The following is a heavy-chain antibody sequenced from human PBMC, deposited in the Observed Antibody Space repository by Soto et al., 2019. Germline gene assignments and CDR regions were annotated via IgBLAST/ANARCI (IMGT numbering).Heavy chain of an antibody. V-gene: IGHV1-18*01. J-gene: IGHJ6*02. CDR3: AREGFCSSGSCALYSHDYFGMDV. CDR1: GYTFARYG. Sequence: QVQLVQSGAEVMKPGASVKVSCKASGYTFARYGISWVRQAPGQGLEWMGWISTYNSNTNYARKFRGRVSLTTDTPTNTAYMELRSLTPDDTALYYCAREGFCSSGSCALYSHDYFGMDVWGQGTTVTVSS. D-gene: IGHD2-15*01. CDR2: ISTYNSNT.